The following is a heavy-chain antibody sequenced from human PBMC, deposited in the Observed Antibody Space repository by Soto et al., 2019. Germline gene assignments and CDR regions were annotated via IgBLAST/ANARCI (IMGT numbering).Heavy chain of an antibody. CDR3: ARGITGTRSYYYYGMDV. V-gene: IGHV3-74*01. CDR1: GFTFSGDW. J-gene: IGHJ6*02. D-gene: IGHD1-20*01. CDR2: INMDGGST. Sequence: GGSLRLSCAASGFTFSGDWMHWVRQAAGKGLVWVSRINMDGGSTNYADSVKGRFTISRDNAKNTLYLQMNSLRAEDTAVYYCARGITGTRSYYYYGMDVWGQGTTVTVSS.